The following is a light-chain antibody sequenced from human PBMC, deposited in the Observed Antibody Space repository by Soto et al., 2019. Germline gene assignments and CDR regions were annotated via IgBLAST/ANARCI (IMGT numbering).Light chain of an antibody. CDR2: KAS. Sequence: DIQMTQSPSTLSASVGDRVTITCRASQTISSWLAWYQQKPGKAPKLLIYKASTLKSGVPSRFSGSGSGTEFTLTIRSLQPDDFATYYCQQYDSYPLTFGGGTKVDIK. CDR3: QQYDSYPLT. CDR1: QTISSW. J-gene: IGKJ4*01. V-gene: IGKV1-5*03.